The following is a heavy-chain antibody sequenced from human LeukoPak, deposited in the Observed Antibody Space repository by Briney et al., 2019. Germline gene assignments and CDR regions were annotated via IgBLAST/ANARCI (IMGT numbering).Heavy chain of an antibody. D-gene: IGHD6-19*01. Sequence: SQTLSLTSSDSVGSITSGTDYCSWIRQPAGNGLEWIGRIYTSRSTTYNPPRKRRVTMSVDTSKNQFSLRLSSVTAADTAVYYCARESVAGPYYYYYYMDVWGKGTTVTISS. J-gene: IGHJ6*03. CDR1: VGSITSGTDY. CDR3: ARESVAGPYYYYYYMDV. V-gene: IGHV4-61*02. CDR2: IYTSRST.